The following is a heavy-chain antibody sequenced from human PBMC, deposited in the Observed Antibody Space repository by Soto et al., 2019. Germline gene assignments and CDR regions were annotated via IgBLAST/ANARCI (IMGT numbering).Heavy chain of an antibody. Sequence: PSETLSLACTVSGGSISSWYWSWIRQPPGKGLEWIGYIYYSGSTNYNPSLKSRVTISVDTSKNQFSLKLSSVTAADTAVYYCAKDLVYMDVWGKGTTVTVSS. J-gene: IGHJ6*03. D-gene: IGHD6-6*01. CDR3: AKDLVYMDV. CDR1: GGSISSWY. V-gene: IGHV4-59*01. CDR2: IYYSGST.